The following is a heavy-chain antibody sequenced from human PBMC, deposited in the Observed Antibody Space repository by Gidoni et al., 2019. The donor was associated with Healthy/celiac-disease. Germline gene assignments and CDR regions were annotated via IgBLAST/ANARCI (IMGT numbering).Heavy chain of an antibody. V-gene: IGHV3-64*01. Sequence: EVQLVESGGGLVQPGGSLRLSCAASGFTFNNSAMHWVRQAPGKGLEYVSAISSNGGSTYYANSVKGRFTISRDNSKNTLYLQMGSLRAEDMAVYYCARDRIYDSSGYTSNYYYYMDVWGKGTTVTVSS. CDR2: ISSNGGST. CDR3: ARDRIYDSSGYTSNYYYYMDV. CDR1: GFTFNNSA. J-gene: IGHJ6*03. D-gene: IGHD3-22*01.